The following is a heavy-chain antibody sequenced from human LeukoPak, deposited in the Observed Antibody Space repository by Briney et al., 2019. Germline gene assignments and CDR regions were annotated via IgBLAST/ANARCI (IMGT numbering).Heavy chain of an antibody. Sequence: SETLSLTCTVSGGSISSYYWGWIRQPPGKELEWIGYIYYSGSTNYNPSLKSRVTISVDTSKNQFSLKLSSVTAADTAVYYCARGIVGGDSPILYYYYGMDVWAQGTTVTVSS. CDR3: ARGIVGGDSPILYYYYGMDV. V-gene: IGHV4-59*08. CDR1: GGSISSYY. D-gene: IGHD4-23*01. J-gene: IGHJ6*02. CDR2: IYYSGST.